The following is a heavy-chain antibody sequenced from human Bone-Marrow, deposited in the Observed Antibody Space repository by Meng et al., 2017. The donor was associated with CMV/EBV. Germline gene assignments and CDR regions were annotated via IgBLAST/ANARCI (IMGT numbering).Heavy chain of an antibody. CDR2: IEPDGSSF. V-gene: IGHV3-7*01. J-gene: IGHJ4*02. CDR1: GFTFSSYA. CDR3: ASGDFHDS. Sequence: GESLKISCAASGFTFSSYAMSWVRQAPGKGLEWVANIEPDGSSFYYAGSVRGRFTISRDNAKKSLYLQMNSLRAEDTAVYYCASGDFHDSWGQGTLVTVSS. D-gene: IGHD2-21*01.